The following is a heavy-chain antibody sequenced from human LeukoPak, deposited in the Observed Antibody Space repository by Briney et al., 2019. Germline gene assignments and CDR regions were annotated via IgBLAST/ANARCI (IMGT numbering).Heavy chain of an antibody. J-gene: IGHJ4*02. CDR2: ISGGSGYI. Sequence: GGSLRLSCAASGFTFSSYSMNWVRQAPGKGLEWVSYISGGSGYIYYADSVKGRFTISRDNAKNSLYVQMNSLRAEDTAVYYCARAIAVAEGYWGQGTLVTVSS. D-gene: IGHD6-19*01. V-gene: IGHV3-21*01. CDR1: GFTFSSYS. CDR3: ARAIAVAEGY.